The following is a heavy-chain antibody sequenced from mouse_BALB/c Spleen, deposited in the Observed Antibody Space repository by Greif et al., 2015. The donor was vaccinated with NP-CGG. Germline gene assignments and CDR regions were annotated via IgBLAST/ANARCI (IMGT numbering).Heavy chain of an antibody. CDR3: ARDLTGTLAWFAY. V-gene: IGHV5-4*02. Sequence: EVKLVESGGGLVKPGGSLKLSCAASGFTFSDYYMYWVRQTPEKRLEWVATISDGGSYTYYPDSVKGRFTISRDNAKNNLYLQMSSLKSEDTAMYYCARDLTGTLAWFAYWGQGTLVTVSA. CDR1: GFTFSDYY. J-gene: IGHJ3*01. D-gene: IGHD4-1*01. CDR2: ISDGGSYT.